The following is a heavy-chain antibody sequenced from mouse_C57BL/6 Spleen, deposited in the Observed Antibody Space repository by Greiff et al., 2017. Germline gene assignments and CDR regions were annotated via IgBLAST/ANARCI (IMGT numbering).Heavy chain of an antibody. V-gene: IGHV1-55*01. CDR1: GYTFTSYW. J-gene: IGHJ4*01. CDR2: IYPGSGST. CDR3: ARCYYGSNDYAMDY. D-gene: IGHD1-1*01. Sequence: VQLQQPGAELVKPGASVKMSCKASGYTFTSYWITWVKQRPGQGLEWIGDIYPGSGSTNYNEKFKSKATLTVDTSSSTAYMQLSSLTSEDSAVYYCARCYYGSNDYAMDYWGQGTSVTVSS.